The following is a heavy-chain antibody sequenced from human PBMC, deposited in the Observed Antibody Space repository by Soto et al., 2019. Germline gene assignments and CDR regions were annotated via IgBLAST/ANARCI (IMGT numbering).Heavy chain of an antibody. CDR2: ISGSGDST. J-gene: IGHJ6*02. Sequence: ESGGGLVQPGGSLRLSCAASGFTFSSYAMSWVRQAPGKGLEWVSVISGSGDSTYYADSVRGRFTNSRDNYKNTLYLQMNSLRAEDTAVYYCAKDRDGAAAGPTKFYGMDVWAKGPRSPSP. D-gene: IGHD6-13*01. CDR1: GFTFSSYA. CDR3: AKDRDGAAAGPTKFYGMDV. V-gene: IGHV3-23*01.